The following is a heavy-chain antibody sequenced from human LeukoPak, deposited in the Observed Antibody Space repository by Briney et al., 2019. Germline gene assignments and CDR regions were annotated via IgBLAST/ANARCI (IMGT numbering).Heavy chain of an antibody. Sequence: GGSLRLSCAASEFTFSSYWMSWVRKAPGKGLEWVANIKQDGGQIYYLESVKGRFTVSRDNAKNSLYLQMNSLRAEDTAVYYCARLGARQMLEYWGQGTLVTVSS. V-gene: IGHV3-7*01. CDR3: ARLGARQMLEY. J-gene: IGHJ4*02. CDR1: EFTFSSYW. D-gene: IGHD4-17*01. CDR2: IKQDGGQI.